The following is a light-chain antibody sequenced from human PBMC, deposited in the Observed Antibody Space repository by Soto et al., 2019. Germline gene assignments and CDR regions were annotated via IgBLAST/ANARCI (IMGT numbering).Light chain of an antibody. Sequence: QSAVTQPPSASGSPGQSVTISCTGTSSDVGGYNYVSWYQQHPGKAPKLMIYEVSKRPSGVPDRFSGSKSGNTASLTVSGLQAEDEADYYCSSYAGSNNEVFGGGTKLTVL. CDR3: SSYAGSNNEV. J-gene: IGLJ3*02. V-gene: IGLV2-8*01. CDR1: SSDVGGYNY. CDR2: EVS.